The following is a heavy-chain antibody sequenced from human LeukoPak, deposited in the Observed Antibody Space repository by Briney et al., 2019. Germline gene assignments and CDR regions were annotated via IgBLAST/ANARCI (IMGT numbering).Heavy chain of an antibody. Sequence: PGGSLRLSCAASGFTFSSYAMHWVRQAPGKGLEWVAVISYDGSNKYYADSVKGRFTISRDNSKNTLYLQMNSLRAEDTAVYYCARERAAAGSYYYYYMDVWGKGTTVTVSS. CDR2: ISYDGSNK. V-gene: IGHV3-30*04. CDR3: ARERAAAGSYYYYYMDV. CDR1: GFTFSSYA. D-gene: IGHD6-13*01. J-gene: IGHJ6*03.